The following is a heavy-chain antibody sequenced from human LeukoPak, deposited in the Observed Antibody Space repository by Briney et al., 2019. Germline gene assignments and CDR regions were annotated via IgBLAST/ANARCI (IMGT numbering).Heavy chain of an antibody. V-gene: IGHV3-73*01. CDR1: GFTFSDST. D-gene: IGHD1-26*01. CDR2: IRTKPKSYAT. J-gene: IGHJ4*02. CDR3: TRGGYSGNYYGIDY. Sequence: PGGSLRLSCAASGFTFSDSTMHWVRQGSGKGLEWVGRIRTKPKSYATEYAASVKGRFTISRDESKNVANLQMNSLKTEDTAVYYCTRGGYSGNYYGIDYWGQGTLVTVSS.